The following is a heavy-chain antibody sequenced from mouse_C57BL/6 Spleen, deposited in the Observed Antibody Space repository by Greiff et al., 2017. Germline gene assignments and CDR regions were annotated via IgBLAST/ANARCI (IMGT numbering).Heavy chain of an antibody. CDR3: AREGAYYSNERYYFDY. CDR2: LSDGGGST. CDR1: GFTFSSYA. V-gene: IGHV5-4*01. D-gene: IGHD2-5*01. Sequence: EVQLQESGGGLVKPGGSLKLSCAASGFTFSSYAMSWVRQTPEKRLEWVATLSDGGGSTYYPDNVKGRFPISRDNAKNNLYLQMSHRKSEDTAMYYCAREGAYYSNERYYFDYWGQGTTRTVSS. J-gene: IGHJ2*01.